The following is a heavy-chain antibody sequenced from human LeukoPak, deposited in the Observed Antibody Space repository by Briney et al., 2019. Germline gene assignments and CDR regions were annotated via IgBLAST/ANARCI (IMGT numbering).Heavy chain of an antibody. CDR1: GFTFSSYG. Sequence: PGGSLRLSCAASGFTFSSYGMHWVRQAPPKGLEWVAVISYDGSNKYYAPSVKGRFTISRDNSKNTLYLQMDSLRAEDTAVYYCAKGRGLYYYYGMDVWGQGTTVTVSS. J-gene: IGHJ6*02. CDR2: ISYDGSNK. V-gene: IGHV3-30*18. CDR3: AKGRGLYYYYGMDV.